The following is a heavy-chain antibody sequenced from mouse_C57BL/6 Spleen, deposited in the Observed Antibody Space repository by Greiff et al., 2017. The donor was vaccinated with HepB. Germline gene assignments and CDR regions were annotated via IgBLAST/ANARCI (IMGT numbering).Heavy chain of an antibody. D-gene: IGHD3-2*02. CDR1: GYTFTSYW. Sequence: QVHVKQPGAELVRPGSSVKLSCKASGYTFTSYWMDWVKQRPGQGLEWIGNIYPSDSETHYNQKFKDKATLTVDKSSSTAYMQLSSLTSEDSAVYYCARSGAAQATFFDYWGQGTTLTVSS. CDR2: IYPSDSET. CDR3: ARSGAAQATFFDY. V-gene: IGHV1-61*01. J-gene: IGHJ2*01.